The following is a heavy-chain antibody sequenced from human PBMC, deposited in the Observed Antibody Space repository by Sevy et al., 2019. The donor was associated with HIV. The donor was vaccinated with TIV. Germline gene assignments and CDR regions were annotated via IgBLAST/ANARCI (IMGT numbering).Heavy chain of an antibody. Sequence: GESLKISCQGSGYTFNTYWIGWVRQMPGKGLEWMGVIYPGDSDTRYSPSFQGQVTISVDKSISTAYLQWSSLKVSDTAIYYCARQFADYFDSGTSSKLYNYFDPWGQGTLVTVSS. CDR1: GYTFNTYW. CDR3: ARQFADYFDSGTSSKLYNYFDP. J-gene: IGHJ5*02. V-gene: IGHV5-51*01. D-gene: IGHD3-10*01. CDR2: IYPGDSDT.